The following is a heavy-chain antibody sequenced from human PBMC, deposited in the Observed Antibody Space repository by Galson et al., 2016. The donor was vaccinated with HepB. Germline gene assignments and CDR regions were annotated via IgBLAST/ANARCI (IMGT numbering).Heavy chain of an antibody. D-gene: IGHD3-16*02. J-gene: IGHJ3*02. CDR2: ISYDGGSQ. CDR1: GFTFSTYG. Sequence: SLRLSCAASGFTFSTYGMHWVRQAPGKGLEWVAIISYDGGSQNYADSVKGRFTISRDNSKNTLFLQMNSLRVEDTAVYYCAKVLGPQQHLVLLSLMGFHAFDIWGQGTMVTVSS. CDR3: AKVLGPQQHLVLLSLMGFHAFDI. V-gene: IGHV3-30*18.